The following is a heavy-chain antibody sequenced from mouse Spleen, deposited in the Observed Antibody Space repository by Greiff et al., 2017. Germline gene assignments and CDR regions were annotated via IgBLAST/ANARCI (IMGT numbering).Heavy chain of an antibody. CDR1: GFTFSDYY. J-gene: IGHJ4*01. D-gene: IGHD1-1*01. CDR3: ARLVYYYGSSYAMDY. CDR2: INYDGSST. Sequence: EVQRVESEGGLVQPGSSMKLSCTASGFTFSDYYMAWVRQVPEKGLEWVANINYDGSSTYYLDSLKSRFIISRDNAKNILYLQMSSLKSEDTATYYCARLVYYYGSSYAMDYWGQGTSVTVSS. V-gene: IGHV5-16*01.